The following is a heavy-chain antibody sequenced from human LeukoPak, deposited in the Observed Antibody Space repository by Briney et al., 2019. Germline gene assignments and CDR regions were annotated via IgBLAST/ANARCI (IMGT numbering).Heavy chain of an antibody. Sequence: SSETLSLTCTVSGGSISDYYWSWIRQPPGKGLEWIGFISYSGSTKYNPSLKSRVTISLDTSMNQFSLKVNSVTAADTAVYYCARIARGYLGGMDVWGQGTTVTVSS. D-gene: IGHD5-12*01. CDR1: GGSISDYY. V-gene: IGHV4-59*01. J-gene: IGHJ6*02. CDR3: ARIARGYLGGMDV. CDR2: ISYSGST.